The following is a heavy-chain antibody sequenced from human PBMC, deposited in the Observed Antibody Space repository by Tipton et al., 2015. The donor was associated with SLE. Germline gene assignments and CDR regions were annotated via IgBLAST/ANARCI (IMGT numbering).Heavy chain of an antibody. CDR1: GGSFSDYY. D-gene: IGHD3-10*01. J-gene: IGHJ6*02. V-gene: IGHV4-34*01. CDR3: ARQRLRLLSPLDA. Sequence: TLSLTCAVYGGSFSDYYWSWIRQPPGKGLEWIGEINHSGSTNYNPSLKSRVTISVDTSKNQFSLELTSVTAADTAVYYCARQRLRLLSPLDAWGQGTTVTVS. CDR2: INHSGST.